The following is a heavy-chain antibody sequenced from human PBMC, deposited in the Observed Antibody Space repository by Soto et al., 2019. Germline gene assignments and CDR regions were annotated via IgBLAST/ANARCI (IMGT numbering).Heavy chain of an antibody. V-gene: IGHV3-21*01. Sequence: EVQLVESGGGLVKPGGSLRLSCAASGFTFSSYSMNWVLQAPGKGLEWVSSISGGSSFIYYADSVKGRFTISRDNAKNSLYLQMHSLRAEDTAVYYCARGKGMDVWGQGTTVTVSS. CDR3: ARGKGMDV. CDR2: ISGGSSFI. J-gene: IGHJ6*02. CDR1: GFTFSSYS.